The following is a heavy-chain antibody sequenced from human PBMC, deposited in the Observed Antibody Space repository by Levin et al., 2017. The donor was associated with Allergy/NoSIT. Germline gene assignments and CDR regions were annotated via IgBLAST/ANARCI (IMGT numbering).Heavy chain of an antibody. D-gene: IGHD2-8*02. J-gene: IGHJ6*02. V-gene: IGHV4-34*01. CDR3: ATTEILAHYWYGMDV. CDR1: GGSFSGYY. Sequence: SQTLSLTCVVYGGSFSGYYWSWIRQPPGKGLEWIGEINHSGSTHYNPSLKSRVTISVDTSKNQLSLKLSSVTAADTAVYYCATTEILAHYWYGMDVWGQGTTVTVSS. CDR2: INHSGST.